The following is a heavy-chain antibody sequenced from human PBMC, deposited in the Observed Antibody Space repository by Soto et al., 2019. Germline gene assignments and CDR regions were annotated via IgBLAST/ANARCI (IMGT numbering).Heavy chain of an antibody. V-gene: IGHV3-23*04. D-gene: IGHD4-17*01. CDR1: KFTFSAYA. CDR2: ISGSGGGT. Sequence: EVQVVESGGGLVQPGGSLRLSCATSKFTFSAYAMTWVRQAPGEGLEWVSSISGSGGGTSYADPGKGRFSISRDDSKNTLYLQMNSLRVEDTAVYYCTRDPNGDHVGAFDFWGQGIVVTVSS. CDR3: TRDPNGDHVGAFDF. J-gene: IGHJ3*01.